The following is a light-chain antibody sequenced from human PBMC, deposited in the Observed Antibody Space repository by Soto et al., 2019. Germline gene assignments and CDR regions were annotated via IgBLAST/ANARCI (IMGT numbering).Light chain of an antibody. CDR2: GAS. CDR1: QSVSSNY. J-gene: IGKJ1*01. V-gene: IGKV3-20*01. CDR3: HQYGSAPWT. Sequence: EIVLTQSPGPLSLSPGERGALSCRSSQSVSSNYGSWYQQKPGQAPRLLISGASNRATGTPDSLRGSGSGTDFTLTIIRLEPEDFAVYYCHQYGSAPWTFGQGTKVDI.